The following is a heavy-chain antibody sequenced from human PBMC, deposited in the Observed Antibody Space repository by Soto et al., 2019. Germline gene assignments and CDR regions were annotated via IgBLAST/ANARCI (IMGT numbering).Heavy chain of an antibody. J-gene: IGHJ4*02. CDR1: GFTFSSYG. D-gene: IGHD2-2*01. CDR3: ARSVVVPAALDY. Sequence: GGSLRLSCEASGFTFSSYGMHLVLQAPGKGLEWVSVIWYDGSKKYHGDSVMGRFTISRDNSKNTLYLQMNSLRDDDTAVYYCARSVVVPAALDYWGQGTLVTVSS. V-gene: IGHV3-33*01. CDR2: IWYDGSKK.